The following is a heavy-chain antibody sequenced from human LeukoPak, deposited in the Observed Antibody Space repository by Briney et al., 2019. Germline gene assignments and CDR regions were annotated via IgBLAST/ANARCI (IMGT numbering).Heavy chain of an antibody. D-gene: IGHD2-2*02. CDR1: GFTVSSNY. CDR2: TYSGGST. Sequence: PGGSLRLSCAASGFTVSSNYMSWVRQAQGKGLEWVSVTYSGGSTYYADSVKGRFTIPRDNSKNTLYLQMNSLRAEDTAVYYCARGRGKGYCSSTSCYTGGVFDYRGQGTLVTVSS. V-gene: IGHV3-53*01. CDR3: ARGRGKGYCSSTSCYTGGVFDY. J-gene: IGHJ4*02.